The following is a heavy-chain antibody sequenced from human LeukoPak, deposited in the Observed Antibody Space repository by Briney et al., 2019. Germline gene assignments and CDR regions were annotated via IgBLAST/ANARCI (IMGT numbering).Heavy chain of an antibody. V-gene: IGHV4-59*01. CDR3: ARVRLRQPGGIAAAGPHYYYYGMDV. CDR1: GGSISPYY. D-gene: IGHD6-13*01. J-gene: IGHJ6*02. Sequence: SETLSLTCTVSGGSISPYYWTWIRQPPGKGLEWIGYIYYSGSTNYNPSLKSRVTISVDTSKNQFSLKLSSVTAADTAVYYCARVRLRQPGGIAAAGPHYYYYGMDVWGQGTTVTVSS. CDR2: IYYSGST.